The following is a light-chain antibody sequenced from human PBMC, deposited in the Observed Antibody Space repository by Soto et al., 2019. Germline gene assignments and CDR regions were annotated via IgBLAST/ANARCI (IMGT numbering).Light chain of an antibody. Sequence: EIVLTQSPATLSLSPGDRAVLSCRASQSVSRSLTWYQHKPGQAPRLLIYLASTRATGIPARFGGSGSGTEFTLTISSLQSEDFAVYYCMQNNNWPLTFGPGTKVDIK. J-gene: IGKJ1*01. V-gene: IGKV3-15*01. CDR3: MQNNNWPLT. CDR2: LAS. CDR1: QSVSRS.